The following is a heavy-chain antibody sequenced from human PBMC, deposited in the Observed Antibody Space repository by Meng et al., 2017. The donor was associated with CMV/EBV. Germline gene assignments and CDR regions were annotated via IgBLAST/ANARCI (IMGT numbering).Heavy chain of an antibody. D-gene: IGHD6-13*01. CDR3: ARVGSSSWYDLNYFDY. V-gene: IGHV4-39*07. CDR2: IYYSGST. CDR1: GGSISSSSYY. J-gene: IGHJ4*02. Sequence: SETLSLTCTVSGGSISSSSYYWGWIRQPPGKGLEWIGSIYYSGSTYYNPSHKSRVTISVDTSKNQFSLKLSSVTAADTAVYYCARVGSSSWYDLNYFDYWGQGTLVTVSS.